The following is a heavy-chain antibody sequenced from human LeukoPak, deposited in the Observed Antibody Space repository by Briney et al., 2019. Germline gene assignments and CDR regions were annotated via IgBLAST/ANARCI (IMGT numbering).Heavy chain of an antibody. CDR2: IYSGGST. V-gene: IGHV3-53*01. CDR3: ARGLMYYDTSGFGDY. CDR1: GFTVSSNY. Sequence: PGGSLRLSCAASGFTVSSNYMSWVRQAPGKGLEWVSVIYSGGSTYYADSVTGRFTISRDNSKNTLYLQMNSLRAEDTAVYYCARGLMYYDTSGFGDYWGQGTLVTVSS. D-gene: IGHD3-22*01. J-gene: IGHJ4*02.